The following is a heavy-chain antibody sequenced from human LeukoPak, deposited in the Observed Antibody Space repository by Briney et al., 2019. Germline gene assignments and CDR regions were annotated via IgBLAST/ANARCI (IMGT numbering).Heavy chain of an antibody. CDR2: INGDGTST. J-gene: IGHJ4*02. D-gene: IGHD5-18*01. CDR1: GFTFSSYW. V-gene: IGHV3-74*01. CDR3: ARDSHGYPLDC. Sequence: GGSLRLSCAASGFTFSSYWMHWVRQAPGKGLVWVSRINGDGTSTTYADSVKGRFTIFRDNAKNTLSLQMNSLRAEDTAVYYCARDSHGYPLDCWGQGTLVTVSS.